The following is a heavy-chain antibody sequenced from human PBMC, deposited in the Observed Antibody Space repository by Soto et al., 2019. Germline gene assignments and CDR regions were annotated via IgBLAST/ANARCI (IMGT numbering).Heavy chain of an antibody. V-gene: IGHV5-51*01. J-gene: IGHJ5*02. CDR1: GYSFTSYW. D-gene: IGHD6-19*01. Sequence: GESLKISCKGSGYSFTSYWIGWVRQMPGKGLEWMGIIYPGDSDTRYSPSFQGQVTISADKSISTAYLQWSSLKASDTAMYYCARLLGIAVAGPGGGTHNWFDPWGQGTLVTVSS. CDR3: ARLLGIAVAGPGGGTHNWFDP. CDR2: IYPGDSDT.